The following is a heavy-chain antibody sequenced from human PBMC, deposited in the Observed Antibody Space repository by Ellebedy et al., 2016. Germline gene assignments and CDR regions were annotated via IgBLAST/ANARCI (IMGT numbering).Heavy chain of an antibody. D-gene: IGHD1-26*01. CDR3: AREGGIVGATAVDY. CDR1: GGSISSYY. Sequence: SETLSLTCTVSGGSISSYYWSWIRQPPGKGLEWIGYIYYSGSTNYNPSLKSRVTISVDTSKNQFSLKLSSVTAADTAVYYCAREGGIVGATAVDYWGQGTLVTVSS. J-gene: IGHJ4*02. CDR2: IYYSGST. V-gene: IGHV4-59*01.